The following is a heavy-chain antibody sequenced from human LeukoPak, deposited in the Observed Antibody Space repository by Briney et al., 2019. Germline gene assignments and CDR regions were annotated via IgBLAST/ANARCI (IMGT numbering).Heavy chain of an antibody. CDR3: AKASDLTVGY. CDR2: ISYDGSNK. CDR1: GYTFSSYA. Sequence: SCKASGYTFSSYAMHWVRQAPGKGLEWVAVISYDGSNKYYADSVKGRFTISRDNSKNTLYLQMNSLRAEDTAVYYCAKASDLTVGYWGQGTLVTVSS. J-gene: IGHJ4*02. V-gene: IGHV3-30-3*01. D-gene: IGHD4-23*01.